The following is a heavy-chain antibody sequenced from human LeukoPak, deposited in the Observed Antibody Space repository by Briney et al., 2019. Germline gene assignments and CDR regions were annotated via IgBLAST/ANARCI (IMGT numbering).Heavy chain of an antibody. J-gene: IGHJ4*02. Sequence: ASVKVSCKASGGTFSSYAISWVRQAPGQGLEWMGGIIPIFGTVNYAQKFQGRVTITADESTSTAYMELSSLRFEDTAVYYCARGKPLEGHGQSFDYWGQGTLVAVSS. D-gene: IGHD1-1*01. CDR1: GGTFSSYA. V-gene: IGHV1-69*01. CDR3: ARGKPLEGHGQSFDY. CDR2: IIPIFGTV.